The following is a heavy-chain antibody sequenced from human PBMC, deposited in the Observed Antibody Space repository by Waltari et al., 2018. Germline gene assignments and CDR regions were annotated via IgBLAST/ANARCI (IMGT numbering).Heavy chain of an antibody. Sequence: QVQLVQSGAEVKKSGASVKVSCQASGYTFTAFFIPWVPQAPGQGLEWMGRINPNSGDTSYAQRFQGRVTMTGDTSITTAYMELTGLRSDDTAIYYCARSGGGTTTFGVAEWGQGSLVTVSS. CDR2: INPNSGDT. CDR1: GYTFTAFF. D-gene: IGHD3-3*01. J-gene: IGHJ4*02. V-gene: IGHV1-2*06. CDR3: ARSGGGTTTFGVAE.